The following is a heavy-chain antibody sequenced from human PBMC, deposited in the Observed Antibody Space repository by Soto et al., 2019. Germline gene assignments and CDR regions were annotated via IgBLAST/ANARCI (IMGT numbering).Heavy chain of an antibody. D-gene: IGHD3-9*01. Sequence: SETLSLTCTVSDGSISSFYWSWLRQPPGKGLEWIGFIYYGGSTNYNPSLKSRVTISVDTSKNQFSLKLSSVTAADTAVYYCATNGRYFDWLPDFDYWGQGTLVTVSS. CDR1: DGSISSFY. J-gene: IGHJ4*02. CDR2: IYYGGST. CDR3: ATNGRYFDWLPDFDY. V-gene: IGHV4-59*01.